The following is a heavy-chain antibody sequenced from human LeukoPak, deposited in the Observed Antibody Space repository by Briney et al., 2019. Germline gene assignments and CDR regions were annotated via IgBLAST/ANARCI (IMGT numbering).Heavy chain of an antibody. CDR1: GGSISSFY. CDR3: ARPYTSGWYGAFDI. D-gene: IGHD6-19*01. V-gene: IGHV4-59*08. Sequence: SETLSLTCTGSGGSISSFYWSWIRQPPGKALEWIGYIYYTGSINYNPSLKSRVTISVDTSKNQFSLKLSSVTAADTAVYYCARPYTSGWYGAFDIWAQGTMVTVSS. CDR2: IYYTGSI. J-gene: IGHJ3*02.